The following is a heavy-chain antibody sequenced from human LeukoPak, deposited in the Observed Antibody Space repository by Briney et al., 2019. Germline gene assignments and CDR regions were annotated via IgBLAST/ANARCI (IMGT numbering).Heavy chain of an antibody. J-gene: IGHJ3*02. CDR2: ISSNGGST. V-gene: IGHV3-64D*06. Sequence: PGGSLRLSCSASGFTFSSYAMHWVRQAPGKGLEYVSAISSNGGSTYYADSVKGRFTISRDNSKNTLYLQMSSLRAEDTAVYYCVKVYQAYSGYDQQTAFDIWGRGTMVTVS. CDR3: VKVYQAYSGYDQQTAFDI. D-gene: IGHD5-12*01. CDR1: GFTFSSYA.